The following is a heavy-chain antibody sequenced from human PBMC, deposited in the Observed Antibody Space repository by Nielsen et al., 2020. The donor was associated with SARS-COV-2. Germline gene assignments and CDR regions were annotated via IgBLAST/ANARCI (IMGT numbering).Heavy chain of an antibody. CDR2: ISYDGSNK. V-gene: IGHV3-30*18. CDR1: GFTFSSYG. D-gene: IGHD3-3*01. J-gene: IGHJ6*02. CDR3: AKDLNPLQLGVAYGMDV. Sequence: GGSLRLSCAASGFTFSSYGMHWVRQAPGKGLEWVAVISYDGSNKYYADSVKGRFTISRDNSKNTLYLQMNSLRAEDTAVYYCAKDLNPLQLGVAYGMDVWGQGTTVTVSS.